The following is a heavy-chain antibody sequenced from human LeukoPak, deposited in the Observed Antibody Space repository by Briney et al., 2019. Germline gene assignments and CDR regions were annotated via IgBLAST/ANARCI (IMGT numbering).Heavy chain of an antibody. CDR3: AIDEPNYAPYDFDY. Sequence: GGSLRLSCAASRFTFINAWMNWVRKAPGKGLEWVGRIKSKVDGETTDYAAPVKGRFTISRDDSNNMVYLQMSSLKVEDTAVYYCAIDEPNYAPYDFDYWGQGTLVTVSS. CDR1: RFTFINAW. CDR2: IKSKVDGETT. D-gene: IGHD4/OR15-4a*01. V-gene: IGHV3-15*01. J-gene: IGHJ4*02.